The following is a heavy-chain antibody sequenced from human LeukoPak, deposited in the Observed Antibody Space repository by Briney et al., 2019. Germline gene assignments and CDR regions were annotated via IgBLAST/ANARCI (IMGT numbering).Heavy chain of an antibody. CDR3: GRSRSYFDY. Sequence: ASVKVSCKASGYTFTSYYMHWVRQAPGQGLEWVGIINPSGGSTSYAQKFQGRGTMTRDTSTSTVYMELSTLRSEDTAVYYCGRSRSYFDYWGQGTLVTVSS. J-gene: IGHJ4*02. CDR2: INPSGGST. CDR1: GYTFTSYY. V-gene: IGHV1-46*01.